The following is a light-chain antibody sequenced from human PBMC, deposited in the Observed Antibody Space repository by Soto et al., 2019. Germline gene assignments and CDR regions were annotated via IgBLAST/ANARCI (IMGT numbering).Light chain of an antibody. CDR2: AAS. Sequence: DLQLTQSPSSLSASVGDRVTITCRASQSISSYLNWYQQKPGKAPKLLIYAASSLQSGIPSRFSGSGSGTDFTLTISSLQPDDFATYYCQQYNSYPWTFGQGTKVDIK. J-gene: IGKJ1*01. CDR3: QQYNSYPWT. CDR1: QSISSY. V-gene: IGKV1-39*01.